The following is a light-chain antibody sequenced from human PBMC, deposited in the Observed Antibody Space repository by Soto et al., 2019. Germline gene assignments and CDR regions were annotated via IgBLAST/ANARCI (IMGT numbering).Light chain of an antibody. J-gene: IGKJ4*01. V-gene: IGKV3-20*01. CDR3: QQSGTSPPVA. CDR2: GAS. CDR1: QSVGSRF. Sequence: TLSLSPGERATLSCRASQSVGSRFLAWYQQKPGQAPRLLIYGASNRATGIPDRFSGSGSGTDFTLTISRLEPEDFAVYYCQQSGTSPPVAFGGGTKVDIK.